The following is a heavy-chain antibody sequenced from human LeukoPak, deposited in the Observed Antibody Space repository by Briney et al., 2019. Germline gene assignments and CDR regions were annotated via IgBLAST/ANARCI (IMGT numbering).Heavy chain of an antibody. V-gene: IGHV4-34*01. Sequence: SETLSLTCTVSGGSISSYYWSWIWQPPGKGLEWIGEIKHSGSTNFNPSLKSRVTILVDTPKNQLSLKLRSVSAADTAVYYCASLWFGNLYTFDIWGQGTMVTVSS. CDR1: GGSISSYY. J-gene: IGHJ3*02. CDR3: ASLWFGNLYTFDI. D-gene: IGHD3-10*01. CDR2: IKHSGST.